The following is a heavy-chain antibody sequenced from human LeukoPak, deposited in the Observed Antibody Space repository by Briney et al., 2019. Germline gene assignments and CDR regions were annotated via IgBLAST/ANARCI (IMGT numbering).Heavy chain of an antibody. D-gene: IGHD5-12*01. V-gene: IGHV3-7*01. CDR3: ARDRGHSGYDLFDY. Sequence: SGGSLSLSCAAYGFTFSNHWTGWVRQAPGKGLEWVANITHDGSEIHYADFVNGRFTISRDTAKDSLYLQMNSLRAEDTAVYYCARDRGHSGYDLFDYWGQGTLVTVSS. CDR1: GFTFSNHW. J-gene: IGHJ4*02. CDR2: ITHDGSEI.